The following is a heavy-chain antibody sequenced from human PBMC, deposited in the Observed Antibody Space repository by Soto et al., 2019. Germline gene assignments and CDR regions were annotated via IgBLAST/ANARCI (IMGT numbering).Heavy chain of an antibody. Sequence: PSETLSLTCTFSVVSISSSSYYCGWIRQPPWKGLEWIGSIYYSGSTYYNPSLKSRVTISVDTSKNQFSLKLSSVTAADTAVYYCARLIRVRANTYYFDYWGEGTPVTVSS. J-gene: IGHJ4*02. CDR3: ARLIRVRANTYYFDY. D-gene: IGHD1-26*01. V-gene: IGHV4-39*01. CDR1: VVSISSSSYY. CDR2: IYYSGST.